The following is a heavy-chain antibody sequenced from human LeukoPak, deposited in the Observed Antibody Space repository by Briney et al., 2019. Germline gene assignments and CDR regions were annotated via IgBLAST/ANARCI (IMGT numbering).Heavy chain of an antibody. J-gene: IGHJ4*03. Sequence: GESLQFSGKCSVYSSTNYGIAGVGQMPGKGLEWMGMSYPGDSDTSYSPSFQGQVTISADTSISTAYLQWSSLKASDTAMYYCARRTGYCSSNICSGPLNLWGQGTMVTVSS. CDR3: ARRTGYCSSNICSGPLNL. CDR1: VYSSTNYG. CDR2: SYPGDSDT. V-gene: IGHV5-51*01. D-gene: IGHD2-2*03.